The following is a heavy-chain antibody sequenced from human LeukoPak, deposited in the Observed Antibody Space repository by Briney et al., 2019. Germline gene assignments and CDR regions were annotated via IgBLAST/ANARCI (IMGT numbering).Heavy chain of an antibody. V-gene: IGHV4-39*01. CDR2: IYYSGSN. CDR1: GGSISSSSYY. CDR3: ARLGCSSTSCYTSSFADY. Sequence: SETLSLTCTVSGGSISSSSYYWGWIRQPPGKGLEWIGSIYYSGSNYYNPSLKSRVTISVDTSKNQFSLKLSSVTAADTAVYYCARLGCSSTSCYTSSFADYWGQGTLVTVSS. J-gene: IGHJ4*02. D-gene: IGHD2-2*02.